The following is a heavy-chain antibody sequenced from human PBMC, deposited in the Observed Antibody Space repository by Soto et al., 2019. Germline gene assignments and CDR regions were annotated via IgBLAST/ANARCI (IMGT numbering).Heavy chain of an antibody. D-gene: IGHD3-3*01. CDR2: INSDGSSI. V-gene: IGHV3-74*01. CDR1: GFTFSRYW. J-gene: IGHJ4*02. CDR3: ARLPVDTITSLDY. Sequence: EVQLVESGGDLVQPGGFLRLSCATSGFTFSRYWMHWVRQVPGTGLVWVSRINSDGSSISYSDSVKGRFTISRDNAKNTLYLQMNSLRVEDTAVYYCARLPVDTITSLDYWGQGNLVTVSS.